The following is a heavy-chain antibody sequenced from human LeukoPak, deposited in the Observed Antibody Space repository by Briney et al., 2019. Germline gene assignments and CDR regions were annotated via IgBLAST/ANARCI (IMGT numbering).Heavy chain of an antibody. V-gene: IGHV3-33*08. D-gene: IGHD6-13*01. CDR2: IWYDGSNK. Sequence: QPGGSLRLSCAASGFTFSSYSMNWVRQAPGKGLEWVAVIWYDGSNKYYADSVKGRFTISRDNSKNTLYLQMNSLRAEDTAVYYCARAHSAHFDYWGQGTLVTVSS. CDR3: ARAHSAHFDY. J-gene: IGHJ4*02. CDR1: GFTFSSYS.